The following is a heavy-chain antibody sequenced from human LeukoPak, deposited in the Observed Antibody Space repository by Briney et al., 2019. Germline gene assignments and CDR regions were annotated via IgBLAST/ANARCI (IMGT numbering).Heavy chain of an antibody. V-gene: IGHV3-21*01. Sequence: GGSLRLSCAASGFTFSSHDMNWVRQAPGKGLEWVSSITTATSSYIYYADSVKGRFTISRDDAKNSLYLQMDSLRAEDTAVYYCARGYGGPHYFDYWGQGTLVTVSS. CDR2: ITTATSSYI. CDR3: ARGYGGPHYFDY. D-gene: IGHD2-15*01. CDR1: GFTFSSHD. J-gene: IGHJ4*02.